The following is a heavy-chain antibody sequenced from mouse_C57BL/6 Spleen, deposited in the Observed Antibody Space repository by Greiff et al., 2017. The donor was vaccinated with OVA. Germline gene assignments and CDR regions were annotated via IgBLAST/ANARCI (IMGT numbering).Heavy chain of an antibody. Sequence: EVKVVESGGGLVKPGGSLKLSCAASGFTFSSYAMSWVRQTPEKRLEWVATITDGGSYTYYPDNVKGRFTISRDNAKNNLYLQMSHLKSEDTAMYYCARADYDPAWFAYWGQGTLVTVSA. CDR2: ITDGGSYT. D-gene: IGHD1-1*01. CDR1: GFTFSSYA. V-gene: IGHV5-4*03. J-gene: IGHJ3*01. CDR3: ARADYDPAWFAY.